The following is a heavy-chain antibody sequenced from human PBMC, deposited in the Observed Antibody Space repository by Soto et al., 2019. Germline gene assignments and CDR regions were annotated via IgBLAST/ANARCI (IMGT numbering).Heavy chain of an antibody. CDR2: ILYDGAKN. CDR3: AKRRDAYNFCFYYGMDV. D-gene: IGHD2-2*01. J-gene: IGHJ6*02. CDR1: GFTLNNYG. V-gene: IGHV3-30*18. Sequence: GGSLRLSCAASGFTLNNYGMHWVRQAPGKGLEWVAHILYDGAKNYYADSVKGRFTITRDNSKNTLYLQMNSLTAEDTAVYFCAKRRDAYNFCFYYGMDVWGQGTAVTVSS.